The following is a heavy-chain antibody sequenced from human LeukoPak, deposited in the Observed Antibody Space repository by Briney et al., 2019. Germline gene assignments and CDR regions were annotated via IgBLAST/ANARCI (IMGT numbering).Heavy chain of an antibody. V-gene: IGHV3-33*01. D-gene: IGHD3-22*01. J-gene: IGHJ4*02. Sequence: GGSLRLSCAASGFAFSSYGMHWVRQAPDKGLEWVAVIWNDGGKKYYAESVKGRFTISRDNFKNTLYLQMNSLRAEDTAVFYCARGYYYGTTGHFDSWGQGTLVTVSS. CDR3: ARGYYYGTTGHFDS. CDR2: IWNDGGKK. CDR1: GFAFSSYG.